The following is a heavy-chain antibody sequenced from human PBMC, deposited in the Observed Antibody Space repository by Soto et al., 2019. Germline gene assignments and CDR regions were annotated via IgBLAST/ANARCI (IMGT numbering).Heavy chain of an antibody. CDR3: AAKYQFEY. D-gene: IGHD2-2*01. J-gene: IGHJ4*02. Sequence: GGSLRLSCAASAFTFSTSAMSWVRQAPGKGLEWVSTISGSGGNTYYADSVKGRFTISRDNSKNTLYLQMNSLRAEDTALYSCAAKYQFEYWGQGTLVTVSS. CDR1: AFTFSTSA. CDR2: ISGSGGNT. V-gene: IGHV3-23*01.